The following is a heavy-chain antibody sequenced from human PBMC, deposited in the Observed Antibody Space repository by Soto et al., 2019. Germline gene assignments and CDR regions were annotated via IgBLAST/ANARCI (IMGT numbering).Heavy chain of an antibody. D-gene: IGHD1-1*01. Sequence: SETLSLTCSVSGGSISTVGHYWTWIRQPPGKGLEWIGSIYHTGSTYYSKSLRSRLTMSVDTSKSQFSLRLSSVTAADTTVYYCARATGTLRSRNCDYWGQGSLVTVSS. CDR1: GGSISTVGHY. CDR2: IYHTGST. CDR3: ARATGTLRSRNCDY. J-gene: IGHJ4*02. V-gene: IGHV4-31*03.